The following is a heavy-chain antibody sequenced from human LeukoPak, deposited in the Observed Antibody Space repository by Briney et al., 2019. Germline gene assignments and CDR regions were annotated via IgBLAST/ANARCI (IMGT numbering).Heavy chain of an antibody. Sequence: ASVKVSCKASGGTFSSYAISWVRQAPGQGLEWMGRIIPILGIANYAQKFQGRVTITADKSTSTAYMGLSSLRSEDTAVYYCARDSPSIVVVVAARNWFDPWGQGTLVTVSS. CDR3: ARDSPSIVVVVAARNWFDP. CDR2: IIPILGIA. D-gene: IGHD2-15*01. J-gene: IGHJ5*02. V-gene: IGHV1-69*04. CDR1: GGTFSSYA.